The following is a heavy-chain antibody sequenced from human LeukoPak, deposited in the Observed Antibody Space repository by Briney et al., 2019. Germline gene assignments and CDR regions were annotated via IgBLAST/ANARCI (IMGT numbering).Heavy chain of an antibody. CDR1: GGSFSGYY. J-gene: IGHJ4*02. CDR3: ARDSSGWYRY. CDR2: INHSGST. Sequence: PSETLSLTCAVYGGSFSGYYWSWIRQPPXXXLEWIGEINHSGSTNYNPSLKSRVTISVDTSKNQFSLKLSSVTAADTAVYYCARDSSGWYRYWGQGTLVTVSS. D-gene: IGHD6-19*01. V-gene: IGHV4-34*01.